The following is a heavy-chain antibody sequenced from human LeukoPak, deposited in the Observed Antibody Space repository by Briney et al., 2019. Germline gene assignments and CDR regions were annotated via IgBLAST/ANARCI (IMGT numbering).Heavy chain of an antibody. Sequence: SETLSLTCTVSGGSISSYYWSWIRQPPGKGLEWIGYIYYSGSTNYNPSLKSRVTISVDTSKNQFSLKLSSVTAADTAVYYCARRLGSSGLAFDYWGQGTLVTVSS. V-gene: IGHV4-59*01. CDR3: ARRLGSSGLAFDY. CDR1: GGSISSYY. J-gene: IGHJ4*02. CDR2: IYYSGST. D-gene: IGHD6-19*01.